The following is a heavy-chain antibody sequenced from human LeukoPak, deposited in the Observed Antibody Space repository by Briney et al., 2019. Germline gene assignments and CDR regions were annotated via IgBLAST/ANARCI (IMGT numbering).Heavy chain of an antibody. CDR3: AREVVVPAAARHYYYYYYMDV. CDR2: ISSSSSSYI. CDR1: VFTFSSYS. Sequence: PGGSLRLSCAASVFTFSSYSMNWVRQAPGKGLEWVSSISSSSSSYIYCADSVKGRFTISRDNAKNSLYLQMNSLRAEDTAVYYCAREVVVPAAARHYYYYYYMDVWGKGTTVTVSS. J-gene: IGHJ6*03. V-gene: IGHV3-21*01. D-gene: IGHD2-2*01.